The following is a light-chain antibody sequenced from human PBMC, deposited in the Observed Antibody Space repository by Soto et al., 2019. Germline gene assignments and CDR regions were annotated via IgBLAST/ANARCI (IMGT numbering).Light chain of an antibody. CDR3: QSFDSSLRGV. Sequence: QSALTQPPSVSGAPGQRVTISCTGSSSNIGAGYDVHWYQQLPGKAPRLLIYGNSNRPSGVPDRFSGSKSGTSASLAITGLQAEDEADYYCQSFDSSLRGVFGTGTRSPS. V-gene: IGLV1-40*01. CDR2: GNS. CDR1: SSNIGAGYD. J-gene: IGLJ1*01.